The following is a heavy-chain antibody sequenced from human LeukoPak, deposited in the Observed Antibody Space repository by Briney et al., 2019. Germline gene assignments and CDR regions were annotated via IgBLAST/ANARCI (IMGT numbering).Heavy chain of an antibody. CDR1: GYSISSGYY. CDR2: IYHSGST. Sequence: PSETLSLTCTVSGYSISSGYYWGWIRQPPGKGLEWIGSIYHSGSTYYNPSLKSRVTISVDTSKNQFPLKLSSVTAADTAVYYCARLGVRYSYGPGAVAIDYWGQGTLVTVSS. J-gene: IGHJ4*02. D-gene: IGHD5-18*01. V-gene: IGHV4-38-2*02. CDR3: ARLGVRYSYGPGAVAIDY.